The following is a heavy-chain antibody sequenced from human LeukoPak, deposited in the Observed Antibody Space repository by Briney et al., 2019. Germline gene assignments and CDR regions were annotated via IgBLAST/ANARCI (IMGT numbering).Heavy chain of an antibody. Sequence: SETLSLTCTVSGGSISSYYWSWLRQPPGKGLEWIGYIYTSGSTNYNPSLKSRVTISVDTSKNQFSLKLSSVTAADTAVYYCARLGSSYDSSGYIAFDIWGQGTIVTVSS. CDR1: GGSISSYY. CDR3: ARLGSSYDSSGYIAFDI. D-gene: IGHD3-22*01. J-gene: IGHJ3*02. V-gene: IGHV4-4*09. CDR2: IYTSGST.